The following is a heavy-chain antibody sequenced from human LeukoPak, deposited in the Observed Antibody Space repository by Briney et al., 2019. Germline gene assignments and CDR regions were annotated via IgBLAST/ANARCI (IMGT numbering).Heavy chain of an antibody. V-gene: IGHV4-30-4*08. CDR2: IYYSGST. Sequence: SQTLSLTCTVSGGSISSGDYYWSWIRQPPGKGLEWIGYIYYSGSTYYNPSLKSRVTISVDTSKNQFSLKLSSVTAADTAVYYCARHETHLSGYIKGGAFDIWGQGTMVTVSS. CDR3: ARHETHLSGYIKGGAFDI. J-gene: IGHJ3*02. CDR1: GGSISSGDYY. D-gene: IGHD3-3*01.